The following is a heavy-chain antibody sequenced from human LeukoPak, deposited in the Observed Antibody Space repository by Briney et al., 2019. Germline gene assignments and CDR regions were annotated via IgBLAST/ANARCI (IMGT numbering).Heavy chain of an antibody. V-gene: IGHV4-59*01. Sequence: SETLSLICTVSGYSIRTDYYWSWIRQPPRKGLEWIGYIYYSGSTNYKPSLKSRVTISVDTSKNQFSLKLSSVTAADTAVYYCARWGYYGSGNDFRFDPWGQGTLVTVSS. CDR2: IYYSGST. CDR3: ARWGYYGSGNDFRFDP. D-gene: IGHD3-10*01. J-gene: IGHJ5*02. CDR1: GYSIRTDYY.